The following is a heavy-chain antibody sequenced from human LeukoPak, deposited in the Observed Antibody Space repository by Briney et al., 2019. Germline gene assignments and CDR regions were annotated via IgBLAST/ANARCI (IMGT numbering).Heavy chain of an antibody. Sequence: PSETLSLTCTVSSASISSSPYYWGWIRQSPGKGLEWIGEIYHSGSTNYNPSLKSRVTISVDKSKNQFSLKLSSVTAADTAVYYCARGGGDYSNRWFDPWGQGTLVTVSS. CDR1: SASISSSPYY. J-gene: IGHJ5*02. V-gene: IGHV4-39*07. CDR3: ARGGGDYSNRWFDP. D-gene: IGHD4-11*01. CDR2: IYHSGST.